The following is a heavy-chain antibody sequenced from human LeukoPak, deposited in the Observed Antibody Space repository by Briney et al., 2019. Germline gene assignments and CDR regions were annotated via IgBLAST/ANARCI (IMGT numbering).Heavy chain of an antibody. J-gene: IGHJ4*02. CDR2: IKQDGSEK. CDR1: GFTFSSYW. CDR3: ARDGPLYYLDY. D-gene: IGHD3-10*01. V-gene: IGHV3-7*01. Sequence: GGSLRLSCAASGFTFSSYWMSWVRQAPGKWLEWVANIKQDGSEKYYVDSVKGRFTISRDNAKNSLYLQMNSLRAEDTAVYYCARDGPLYYLDYWGQGTLVSVSS.